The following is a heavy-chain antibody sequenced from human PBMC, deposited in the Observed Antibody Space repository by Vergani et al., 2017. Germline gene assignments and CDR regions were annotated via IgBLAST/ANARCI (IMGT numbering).Heavy chain of an antibody. Sequence: EVQLVESGGGLVKPGGSLRLSCAASGFTFSSYSMNWVRQAPGKGLEWVSSISSSGGSTYYADSVKGRFTISRDNSKNTLYLQMNSLRAEDTAVYYCAKGTTMIVVVITPDYWGQGTLVTVSS. J-gene: IGHJ4*02. V-gene: IGHV3-23*04. CDR2: ISSSGGST. D-gene: IGHD3-22*01. CDR1: GFTFSSYS. CDR3: AKGTTMIVVVITPDY.